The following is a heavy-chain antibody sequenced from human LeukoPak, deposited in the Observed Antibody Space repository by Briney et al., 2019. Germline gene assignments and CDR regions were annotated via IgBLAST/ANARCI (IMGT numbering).Heavy chain of an antibody. CDR2: MNPNSGNT. CDR1: GYTFTSYD. V-gene: IGHV1-8*03. D-gene: IGHD6-13*01. CDR3: ARGGIAAAGISDAFDI. Sequence: ASVKVSCKASGYTFTSYDINWVRQATGQGLEWMGWMNPNSGNTGYAHKFQGRVTITRNTSISTAYMELSSLRSEDTAVYYCARGGIAAAGISDAFDIWGQGTMVTVSS. J-gene: IGHJ3*02.